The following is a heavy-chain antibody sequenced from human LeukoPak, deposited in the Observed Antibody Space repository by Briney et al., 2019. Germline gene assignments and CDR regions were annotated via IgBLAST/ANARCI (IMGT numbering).Heavy chain of an antibody. CDR3: ARAGIWDYDDSSGYHNAAFNI. CDR2: INPNSGGT. J-gene: IGHJ3*02. Sequence: ASVKVSCKASGYTLSDYYMHWVRQAPGQGLEWMGWINPNSGGTSYAQKFQGRVTVTRDTSISTAYMELSTLRSDDTAVYYCARAGIWDYDDSSGYHNAAFNIWGLGTMVTVSS. CDR1: GYTLSDYY. D-gene: IGHD3-22*01. V-gene: IGHV1-2*02.